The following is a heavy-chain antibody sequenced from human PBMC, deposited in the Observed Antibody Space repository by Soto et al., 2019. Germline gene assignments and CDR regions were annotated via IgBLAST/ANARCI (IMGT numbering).Heavy chain of an antibody. D-gene: IGHD5-12*01. V-gene: IGHV3-30*02. Sequence: GGSLRLSCAASGFTFRDYAMHWVRQTPGKGLEWVALISKSGSKKYYADSVKGRFTISRDNSKNTLYLQMNSLRAEDTAVYYCAKDKYSGYEPHGAFDIWGQGTMVTVSS. CDR1: GFTFRDYA. CDR3: AKDKYSGYEPHGAFDI. CDR2: ISKSGSKK. J-gene: IGHJ3*02.